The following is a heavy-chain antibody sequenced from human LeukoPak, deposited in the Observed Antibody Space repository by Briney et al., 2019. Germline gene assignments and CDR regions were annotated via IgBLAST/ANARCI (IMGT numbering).Heavy chain of an antibody. V-gene: IGHV3-21*01. Sequence: GGSLRLSCAASGFTFSSYSMNWVRQAPGKGLEWVSSISSSSSYIYYADSVKGRFTISRDNAKNSLYLQMNSLRAEDMAAYYCARDSSGYYVFDYWGQGTLVTVSS. J-gene: IGHJ4*02. CDR1: GFTFSSYS. D-gene: IGHD3-22*01. CDR2: ISSSSSYI. CDR3: ARDSSGYYVFDY.